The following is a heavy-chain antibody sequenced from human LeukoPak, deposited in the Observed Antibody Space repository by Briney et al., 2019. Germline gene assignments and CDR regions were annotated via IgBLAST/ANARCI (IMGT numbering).Heavy chain of an antibody. CDR3: ARDPKLSTLAKGAFDI. Sequence: GASVKVSCKASGYTFTGYYMHWVRQAPGQGLEWMGWINPNSGGTNYAQKFQGRVTMTRDTSISTAYMELSRLRSDDTAVYHCARDPKLSTLAKGAFDIWGQGIMVTVSS. J-gene: IGHJ3*02. V-gene: IGHV1-2*02. D-gene: IGHD2/OR15-2a*01. CDR2: INPNSGGT. CDR1: GYTFTGYY.